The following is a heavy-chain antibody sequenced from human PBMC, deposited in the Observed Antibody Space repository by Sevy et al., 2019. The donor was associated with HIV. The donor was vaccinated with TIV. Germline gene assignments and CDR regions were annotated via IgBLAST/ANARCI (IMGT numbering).Heavy chain of an antibody. CDR1: GYTFTSYG. J-gene: IGHJ4*02. Sequence: ASVKVSCKASGYTFTSYGISWVRQAPGQGLEWMGWISAYNGNTNYAQKLQGRVTMTTDTSTSTAYMEPRSLGSDDTAVYYCARAYYDFWSGYSPFDDYWGQGTLVTVSS. CDR2: ISAYNGNT. D-gene: IGHD3-3*01. CDR3: ARAYYDFWSGYSPFDDY. V-gene: IGHV1-18*01.